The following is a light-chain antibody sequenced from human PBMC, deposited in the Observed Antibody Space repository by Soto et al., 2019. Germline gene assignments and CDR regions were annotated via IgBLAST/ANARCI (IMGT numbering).Light chain of an antibody. J-gene: IGLJ2*01. CDR3: LLYYGGGQEV. V-gene: IGLV7-43*01. CDR1: TGAVTSGYY. CDR2: STS. Sequence: QTVVTQEPSLTVSPGGTVTLTCAYSTGAVTSGYYPNWFQQKPGQAPRALIYSTSNKRSWTPARFSGSLLGGKAALTLSGVQPEDEAEYYCLLYYGGGQEVFGGGTQLTVL.